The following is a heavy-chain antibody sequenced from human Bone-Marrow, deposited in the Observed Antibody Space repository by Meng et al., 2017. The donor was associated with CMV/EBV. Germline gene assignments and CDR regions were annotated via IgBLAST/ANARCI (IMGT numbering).Heavy chain of an antibody. CDR3: ARDYGYSGDYYGMDV. V-gene: IGHV1-46*01. CDR2: INPSGGST. Sequence: ASVKVSCKASGYTFTSYDMHWVRQAPGQGLEWMGIINPSGGSTSYAQKFQGRVTMTRDTSTSTVYMELSSLRSEDTAVYYCARDYGYSGDYYGMDVWGQGTTVTVSS. CDR1: GYTFTSYD. J-gene: IGHJ6*02. D-gene: IGHD3-10*01.